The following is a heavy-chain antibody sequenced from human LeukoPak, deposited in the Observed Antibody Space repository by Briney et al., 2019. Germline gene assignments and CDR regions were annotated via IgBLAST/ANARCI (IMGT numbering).Heavy chain of an antibody. CDR2: INTNTGNP. J-gene: IGHJ3*02. D-gene: IGHD2-21*02. V-gene: IGHV7-4-1*02. CDR3: ASESGQVVVTPHDAFDI. Sequence: GASGKVSCTASGYTFTSYAMNWVRQAPGQGLEWMGWINTNTGNPTYAQGFTGRFVFSLDTSVSTAYLQISSLKAEDTAVYYCASESGQVVVTPHDAFDIWGQGTMVTVSS. CDR1: GYTFTSYA.